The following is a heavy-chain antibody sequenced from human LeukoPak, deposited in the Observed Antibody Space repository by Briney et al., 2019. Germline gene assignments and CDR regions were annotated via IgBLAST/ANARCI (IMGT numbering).Heavy chain of an antibody. Sequence: GGSLRLSCAASGFTFSDYWMHWVRQVPGKGLVWVSRINTSGSSTTYAESVKGRFTISRDNAKNTLYLQMDSLRAEDPGVYYCARSNHADDFWGQGTLVTVSS. J-gene: IGHJ4*02. V-gene: IGHV3-74*03. D-gene: IGHD2/OR15-2a*01. CDR1: GFTFSDYW. CDR2: INTSGSST. CDR3: ARSNHADDF.